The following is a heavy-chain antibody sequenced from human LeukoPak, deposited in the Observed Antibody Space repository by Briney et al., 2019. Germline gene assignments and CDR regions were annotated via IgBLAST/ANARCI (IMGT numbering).Heavy chain of an antibody. D-gene: IGHD6-13*01. CDR2: IIPILGIA. CDR3: ARDYSSSWSWDYYYMDV. J-gene: IGHJ6*03. CDR1: GGTFSSYA. Sequence: ASVKVSCKASGGTFSSYATSWVRQAPGQGLEWMGRIIPILGIANYAQKFQGRVTITRNTSISTAYMELSSLRSEDTAVYYCARDYSSSWSWDYYYMDVWGKGTTVTVSS. V-gene: IGHV1-69*04.